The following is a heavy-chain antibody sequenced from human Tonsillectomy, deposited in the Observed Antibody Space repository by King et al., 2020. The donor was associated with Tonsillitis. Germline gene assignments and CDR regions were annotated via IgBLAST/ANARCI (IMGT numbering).Heavy chain of an antibody. J-gene: IGHJ2*01. CDR2: IYYSGST. Sequence: LQLQESGPGLVKPSETLSLTCTVSGGSISSSSYYWGWIRQPPGEGLEWIGSIYYSGSTYYNPSLKSRVTISVDTSKNQFSLKLSSVTAADTAVYYCARPPTVDHWYFELWGRGTLVTVSS. D-gene: IGHD4-23*01. CDR3: ARPPTVDHWYFEL. CDR1: GGSISSSSYY. V-gene: IGHV4-39*01.